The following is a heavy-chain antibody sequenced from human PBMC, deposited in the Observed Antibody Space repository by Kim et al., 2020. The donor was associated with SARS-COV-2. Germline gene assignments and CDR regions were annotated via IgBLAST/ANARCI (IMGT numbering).Heavy chain of an antibody. CDR2: IHESGNI. Sequence: SQTLSLTCAVYGGSLSGYYWSWLRQPPGKGLEWIGKIHESGNINYNPSLKSRVTMSIDTSKNQFSLRLTSVTAADTAFYYCARGRAGVVPAPILGIGPHYDYFIMDVWGHGAPVTVSS. CDR3: ARGRAGVVPAPILGIGPHYDYFIMDV. D-gene: IGHD2-2*01. V-gene: IGHV4-34*01. J-gene: IGHJ6*02. CDR1: GGSLSGYY.